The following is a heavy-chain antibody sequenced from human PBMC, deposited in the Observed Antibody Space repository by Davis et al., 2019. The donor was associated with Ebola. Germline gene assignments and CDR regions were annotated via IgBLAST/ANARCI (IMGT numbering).Heavy chain of an antibody. V-gene: IGHV3-30-3*01. D-gene: IGHD3-3*01. CDR3: AKDSGYDFWSGYYPERGVDP. J-gene: IGHJ5*02. CDR1: GFTFSSYA. CDR2: ISYDGSNK. Sequence: GGSLRLSCAASGFTFSSYAMHWVRQAPGKGLEWVALISYDGSNKYYADSLKGRFTISRDNSKNTVYMQMSNLRAEDTAMYFCAKDSGYDFWSGYYPERGVDPWGQGTLVTVSS.